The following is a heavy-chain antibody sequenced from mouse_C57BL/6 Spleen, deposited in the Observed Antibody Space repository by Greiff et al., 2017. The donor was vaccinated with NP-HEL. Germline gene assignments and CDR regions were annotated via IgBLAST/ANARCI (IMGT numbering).Heavy chain of an antibody. V-gene: IGHV3-6*01. J-gene: IGHJ1*03. Sequence: EVQLQESGPGLVKPSQSLSLTCSVTGYSITSGYYWNWIRQFPGNKLEWMGYISYDGSNNYNPSLKNRISITRDTSKNQFFLKLNSVTTEDTATYYCARDLGLRNWYFDVWGTGTTVTVSS. D-gene: IGHD3-1*01. CDR3: ARDLGLRNWYFDV. CDR1: GYSITSGYY. CDR2: ISYDGSN.